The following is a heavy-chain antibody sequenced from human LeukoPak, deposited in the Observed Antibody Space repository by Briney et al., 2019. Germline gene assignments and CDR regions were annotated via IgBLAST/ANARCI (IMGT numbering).Heavy chain of an antibody. CDR1: GGSITITNYY. Sequence: SETLSLTCTVSGGSITITNYYWGWIRQPPGKGLECIGNIHYSGSTYYNPSLKSRVTISVDTSKNQFSLKLCSVSAADTAVYYCARHSTGWSFDYWGQGTLVTVSS. V-gene: IGHV4-39*01. CDR2: IHYSGST. D-gene: IGHD6-19*01. J-gene: IGHJ4*02. CDR3: ARHSTGWSFDY.